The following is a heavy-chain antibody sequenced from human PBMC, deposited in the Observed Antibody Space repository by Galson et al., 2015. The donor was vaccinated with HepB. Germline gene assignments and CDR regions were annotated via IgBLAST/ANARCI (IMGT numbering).Heavy chain of an antibody. CDR1: GFTFSSYW. J-gene: IGHJ5*02. D-gene: IGHD3-10*01. CDR2: IKQDGSEK. Sequence: SLRLSCAASGFTFSSYWMSWVRQAPGKGLEWVANIKQDGSEKYYVDSVKGRFTISRDNAKNSLYLQMNSLRAEDTAVYYCARDRAVRGVIAWFDPWGQGTLVTVSS. V-gene: IGHV3-7*03. CDR3: ARDRAVRGVIAWFDP.